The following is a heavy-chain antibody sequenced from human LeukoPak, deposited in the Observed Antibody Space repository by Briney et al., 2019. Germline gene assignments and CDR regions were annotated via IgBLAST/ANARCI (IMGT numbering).Heavy chain of an antibody. Sequence: PGGSLRLSCAASGFTVRSNYMSWVRQAPGKGLEWVSAIYSGGSTYYADSVKGRFTISRDNAKNTLYLQMNSLRAEDTAVYYCARPGYSSGWYYYFDYWGQGTLVTVSS. V-gene: IGHV3-53*01. J-gene: IGHJ4*02. CDR3: ARPGYSSGWYYYFDY. CDR1: GFTVRSNY. CDR2: IYSGGST. D-gene: IGHD6-19*01.